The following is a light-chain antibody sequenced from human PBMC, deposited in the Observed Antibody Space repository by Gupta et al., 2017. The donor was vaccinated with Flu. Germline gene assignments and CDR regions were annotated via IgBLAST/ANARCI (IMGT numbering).Light chain of an antibody. CDR1: QSVLYSSNNKNY. Sequence: SLGETASINCKSSQSVLYSSNNKNYLAWYQQKPGQPPKLLIYGASTRESGVPDRCSGSGSGTDFTLTISSLQAEDVAVYYCQQYDSTHPVFGPGTKVDIK. V-gene: IGKV4-1*01. J-gene: IGKJ3*01. CDR2: GAS. CDR3: QQYDSTHPV.